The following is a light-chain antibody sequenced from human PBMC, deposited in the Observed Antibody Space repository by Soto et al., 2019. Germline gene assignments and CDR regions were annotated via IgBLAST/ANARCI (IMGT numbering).Light chain of an antibody. CDR2: GAS. Sequence: EIVMTQSPATLSVSPGERATLSCRASQSTNNYIAWYQQKPGQAPRLLIDGASTRATGIPARFSGSGSGTEFTLTISSLQSEDFAVYYCQQRTNWRVAFGGGTKVEIK. CDR1: QSTNNY. CDR3: QQRTNWRVA. J-gene: IGKJ4*01. V-gene: IGKV3-15*01.